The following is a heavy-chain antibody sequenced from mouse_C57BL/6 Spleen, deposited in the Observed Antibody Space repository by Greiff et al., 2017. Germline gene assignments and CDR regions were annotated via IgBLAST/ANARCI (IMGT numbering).Heavy chain of an antibody. CDR1: GYTFTSYW. J-gene: IGHJ3*01. CDR2: IDPSDSYT. Sequence: VQLQQPGAELVMPGASVKLSCKASGYTFTSYWMHWVKQRPGQGLEWIGEIDPSDSYTNYNQKFKGKSTLTVDKSSSTAYMQLSSLTSEDSAVYYCARGDSNYEWSYWGQGTLVTVSA. V-gene: IGHV1-69*01. D-gene: IGHD2-5*01. CDR3: ARGDSNYEWSY.